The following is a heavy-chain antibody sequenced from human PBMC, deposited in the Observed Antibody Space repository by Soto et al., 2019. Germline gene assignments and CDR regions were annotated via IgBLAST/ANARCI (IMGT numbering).Heavy chain of an antibody. Sequence: ASVKVSCRASGYTFTSYAMHWVRQAPGQRLEWMGWINAGNGNTKYSQKFQGRVTITRDTSASTAYMELSSLRSEDTAVYYCARGHAGSDFDYWGQGTLVTVSS. D-gene: IGHD3-10*01. CDR3: ARGHAGSDFDY. J-gene: IGHJ4*02. CDR2: INAGNGNT. V-gene: IGHV1-3*01. CDR1: GYTFTSYA.